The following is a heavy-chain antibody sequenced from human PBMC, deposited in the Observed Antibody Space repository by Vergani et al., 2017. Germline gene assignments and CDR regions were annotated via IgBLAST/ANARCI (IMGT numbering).Heavy chain of an antibody. Sequence: QVQLQESGPGLVKPSGTLSLTCAVSGGSISSSNWWSWVRQPPGKVLEWIGEIYHSGSTNYNPSLKSRVTISVDKSKNQFSLNLSSVTAADTAVYYCARFLTGTTIYYYYGMDVWGQGTTVTVSS. D-gene: IGHD1-20*01. CDR1: GGSISSSNW. CDR3: ARFLTGTTIYYYYGMDV. J-gene: IGHJ6*02. V-gene: IGHV4-4*02. CDR2: IYHSGST.